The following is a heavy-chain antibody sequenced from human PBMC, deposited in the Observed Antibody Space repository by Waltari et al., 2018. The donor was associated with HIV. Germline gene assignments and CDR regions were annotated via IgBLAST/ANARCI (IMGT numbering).Heavy chain of an antibody. V-gene: IGHV3-21*01. CDR2: ISSGSVYI. Sequence: EVQLVESGGGLVKPGGSLRLSCAASRFTSSSYSMTWVRQAPGKGLEWVSSISSGSVYIYYADSVKGRFTISRDNAKNSLYLQMNSLRAEDTAVYYCARDEAEMATLTAFDIWGQGTMVTVSS. CDR1: RFTSSSYS. D-gene: IGHD5-12*01. CDR3: ARDEAEMATLTAFDI. J-gene: IGHJ3*02.